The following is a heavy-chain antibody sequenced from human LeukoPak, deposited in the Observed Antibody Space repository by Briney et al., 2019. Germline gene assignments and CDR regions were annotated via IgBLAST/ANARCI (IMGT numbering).Heavy chain of an antibody. CDR2: IYYSGST. J-gene: IGHJ5*02. CDR3: ARVRNGGSPRWFDP. D-gene: IGHD1-26*01. CDR1: VGFISSDY. V-gene: IGHV4-59*01. Sequence: SETLSLTRTVSVGFISSDYWGSGSQRPGKGLEWIGYIYYSGSTNYNPSLKSRVTISVDTSKNQFSLKLSSVTAADTAVYYCARVRNGGSPRWFDPWGQGTLVTVSS.